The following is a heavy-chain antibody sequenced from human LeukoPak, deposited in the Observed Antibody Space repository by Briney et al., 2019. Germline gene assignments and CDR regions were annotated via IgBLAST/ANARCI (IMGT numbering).Heavy chain of an antibody. CDR1: GFTFSSYA. V-gene: IGHV3-30-3*01. CDR2: ISYDGSNK. CDR3: ARQPPGFCSSTSCYPPHFDY. Sequence: GGSLRLSCAASGFTFSSYAMHWVRQAPGKGLEWVAVISYDGSNKYYADSVKGRFTISRDNSKNTLYLQMSSLRAEDTAVYYCARQPPGFCSSTSCYPPHFDYWGQGTLVTVSS. J-gene: IGHJ4*02. D-gene: IGHD2-2*01.